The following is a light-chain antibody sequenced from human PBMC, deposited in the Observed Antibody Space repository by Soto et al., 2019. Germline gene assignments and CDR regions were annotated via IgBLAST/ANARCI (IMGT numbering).Light chain of an antibody. Sequence: DIQMTQSPSSLSASVGDRVTITCRASESIARHLNWYQQKPGKAPKLLIYAASSLQNGVPSRFRGGGSGTDFTLTIYNLQPEDFAAYYCQQTYSTLSITFGQGTRLQIK. V-gene: IGKV1-39*01. CDR2: AAS. CDR1: ESIARH. CDR3: QQTYSTLSIT. J-gene: IGKJ5*01.